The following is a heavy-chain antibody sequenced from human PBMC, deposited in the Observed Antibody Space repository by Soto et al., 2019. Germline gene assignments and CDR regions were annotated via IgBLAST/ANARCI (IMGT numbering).Heavy chain of an antibody. J-gene: IGHJ4*02. CDR3: AKDRGRGDILTGYYSE. V-gene: IGHV3-9*01. CDR2: ISWNSGGI. CDR1: GFTFDDYA. D-gene: IGHD3-9*01. Sequence: GGSLRLSCAASGFTFDDYAMHWVRQAPGKGLEWVSGISWNSGGIGYADSVKGRFTISRDNAKNSLYLQMNSLRAEDTALYYCAKDRGRGDILTGYYSEWGQGTLVTVSS.